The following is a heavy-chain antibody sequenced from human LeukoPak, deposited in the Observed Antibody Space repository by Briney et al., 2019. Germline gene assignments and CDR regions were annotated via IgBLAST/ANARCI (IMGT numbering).Heavy chain of an antibody. CDR1: GFTFSSYS. Sequence: PGGSLRLSCAASGFTFSSYSMNWVRQAPGKGLEWVSYISSSSSTIYYADSVKGRFTISRDNAKNSLYLQMNSLRAEDTALYYCARGYVQRDYYYMDVWGKGTTVTVSS. D-gene: IGHD2-2*01. CDR3: ARGYVQRDYYYMDV. V-gene: IGHV3-48*01. CDR2: ISSSSSTI. J-gene: IGHJ6*03.